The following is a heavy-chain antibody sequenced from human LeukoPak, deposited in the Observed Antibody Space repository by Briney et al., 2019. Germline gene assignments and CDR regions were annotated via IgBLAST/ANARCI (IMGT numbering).Heavy chain of an antibody. CDR3: ARLTGASDY. CDR1: GFXFSSYG. J-gene: IGHJ4*02. D-gene: IGHD7-27*01. CDR2: ISFDGSNT. Sequence: PGGSLRLSCAASGFXFSSYGIHWVRQAPGKGQEWVAVISFDGSNTYYADSVKGRFTISRDNSKNTLYLQMNSLIPEDTAAYYCARLTGASDYWGQGTLVTVSS. V-gene: IGHV3-30*03.